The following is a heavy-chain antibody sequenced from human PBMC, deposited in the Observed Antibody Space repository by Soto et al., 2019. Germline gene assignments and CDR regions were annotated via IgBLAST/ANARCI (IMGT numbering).Heavy chain of an antibody. V-gene: IGHV3-48*03. D-gene: IGHD3-22*01. J-gene: IGHJ4*02. CDR1: GFTFSSYE. CDR3: ARSSGHYRPFDS. CDR2: ITSRSDII. Sequence: GGSLRLSCAASGFTFSSYEMNWVRQAPGKGLEWVSHITSRSDIIYYADSVKGRFTISRDNAETSLYLQMNSLRAEDTAVYYCARSSGHYRPFDSWGQGTLVTVSS.